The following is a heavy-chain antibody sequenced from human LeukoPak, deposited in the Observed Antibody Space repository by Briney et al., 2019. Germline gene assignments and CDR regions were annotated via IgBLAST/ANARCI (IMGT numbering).Heavy chain of an antibody. Sequence: AGGSLRLSCAASGFTFSSFAMNWVRQAPGKGLEWVSTMSGDATSTYYADSVKGRFTISRDNTKNTLYLQMNSVRAEDTAVYYCAKRTSGSSWYSSDYWGQGTLVTVSS. CDR1: GFTFSSFA. V-gene: IGHV3-23*01. D-gene: IGHD6-13*01. CDR2: MSGDATST. J-gene: IGHJ4*02. CDR3: AKRTSGSSWYSSDY.